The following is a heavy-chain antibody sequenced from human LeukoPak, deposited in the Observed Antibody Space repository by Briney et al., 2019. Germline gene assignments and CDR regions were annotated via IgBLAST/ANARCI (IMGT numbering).Heavy chain of an antibody. V-gene: IGHV1-2*02. CDR1: GYTFTGYD. J-gene: IGHJ5*02. CDR2: INPNSGGT. Sequence: ASVKVSCKASGYTFTGYDMHWVRQAPGQGLDWMGWINPNSGGTNYAQKFQGRVTMTRDTSISTAYMELSRLRSDDTAVYYCARGNGDYVEDNWFDPWGQGTLVTVSS. CDR3: ARGNGDYVEDNWFDP. D-gene: IGHD4-17*01.